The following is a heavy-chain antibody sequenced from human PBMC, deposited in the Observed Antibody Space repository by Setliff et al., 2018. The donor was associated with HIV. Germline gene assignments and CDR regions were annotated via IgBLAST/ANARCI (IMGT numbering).Heavy chain of an antibody. CDR1: DDPISSYY. D-gene: IGHD3-9*01. CDR3: ARGGGYFHDNNAFDI. Sequence: SETLSLTCYVPDDPISSYYWSWVRQPAGKGLEWIGRIYASGGTYYKSSLKSRVTISVDSSKNQFSLKLTSVTAADTAIYFCARGGGYFHDNNAFDIWGQGTVVTVSS. J-gene: IGHJ3*02. V-gene: IGHV4-4*07. CDR2: IYASGGT.